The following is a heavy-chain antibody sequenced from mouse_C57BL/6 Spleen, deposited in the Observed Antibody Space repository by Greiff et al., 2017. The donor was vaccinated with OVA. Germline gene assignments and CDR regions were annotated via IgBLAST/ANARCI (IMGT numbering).Heavy chain of an antibody. CDR3: ARGGVYYGNYDWYFDV. D-gene: IGHD2-1*01. J-gene: IGHJ1*03. Sequence: VKLQESGAELARPGASVKLSCKASGYTFTSYGISWVKQRTGQGLEWIGEIYPRSGNTYYNEKFKGKATLTADKSSSTAYMELRSLTSEDSAVYFCARGGVYYGNYDWYFDVWGTGTTVTVSS. CDR2: IYPRSGNT. CDR1: GYTFTSYG. V-gene: IGHV1-81*01.